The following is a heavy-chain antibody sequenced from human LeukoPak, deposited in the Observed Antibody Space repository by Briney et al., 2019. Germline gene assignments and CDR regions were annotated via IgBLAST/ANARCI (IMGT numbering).Heavy chain of an antibody. Sequence: PSETLSLTCAVYGGSFSGYYWSWIRQPPGKGLEWIGEINHSGSTNYNPSLKSRVTISVDTSQNQFSLKLSSVTAADTAVYYCARRRPYYYGSGSYYNSHNWFDPWGQGTLVTVSS. CDR1: GGSFSGYY. CDR3: ARRRPYYYGSGSYYNSHNWFDP. J-gene: IGHJ5*02. V-gene: IGHV4-34*01. CDR2: INHSGST. D-gene: IGHD3-10*01.